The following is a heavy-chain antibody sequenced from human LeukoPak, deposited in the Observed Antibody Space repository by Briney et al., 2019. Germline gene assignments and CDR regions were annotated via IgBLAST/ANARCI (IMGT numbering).Heavy chain of an antibody. D-gene: IGHD2-15*01. CDR1: GFPLSSYS. J-gene: IGHJ4*02. Sequence: GGSLRLSCAASGFPLSSYSINWVRQAPGKGLEWVSYISSSGSAIYYVDSVKGRFTVSRDNAKNSLILQMNSPRAEDTAVYYCVRVKGSYFDYWGQGALVTVSS. CDR3: VRVKGSYFDY. CDR2: ISSSGSAI. V-gene: IGHV3-48*01.